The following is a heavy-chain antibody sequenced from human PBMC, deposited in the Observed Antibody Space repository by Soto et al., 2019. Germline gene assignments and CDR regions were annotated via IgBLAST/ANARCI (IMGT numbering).Heavy chain of an antibody. J-gene: IGHJ5*02. CDR1: GGTFSSCA. Sequence: ASVKVSCKASGGTFSSCAISWGRQAPGQGLEWMGGIIPIFGTANYAQKFQGRVTITADESTSTAYMELSSLRSEDTAVYYCARAHYRGASGSYWVNWLDPWGQGTLLTVSS. D-gene: IGHD3-10*01. CDR3: ARAHYRGASGSYWVNWLDP. V-gene: IGHV1-69*13. CDR2: IIPIFGTA.